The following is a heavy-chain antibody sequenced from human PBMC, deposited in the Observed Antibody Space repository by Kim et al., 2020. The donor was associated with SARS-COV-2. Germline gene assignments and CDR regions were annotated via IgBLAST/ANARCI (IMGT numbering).Heavy chain of an antibody. V-gene: IGHV3-33*01. Sequence: GSNKFYADAVKSRFTISRDNSKNTLFLQMNSLRVEDTAVYYCAGDNNAIGYWGQGTLVTVSS. D-gene: IGHD2-2*01. CDR3: AGDNNAIGY. J-gene: IGHJ4*02. CDR2: GSNK.